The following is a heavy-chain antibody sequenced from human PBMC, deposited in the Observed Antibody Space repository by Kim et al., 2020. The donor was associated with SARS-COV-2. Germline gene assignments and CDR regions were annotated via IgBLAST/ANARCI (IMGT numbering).Heavy chain of an antibody. V-gene: IGHV4-61*07. Sequence: NPSHKSRVTISEDTSKSQFYLKLTSVTAADTAVYYCARLSTVTTRYWFDPWGQGTLVTVSA. CDR3: ARLSTVTTRYWFDP. D-gene: IGHD4-17*01. J-gene: IGHJ5*02.